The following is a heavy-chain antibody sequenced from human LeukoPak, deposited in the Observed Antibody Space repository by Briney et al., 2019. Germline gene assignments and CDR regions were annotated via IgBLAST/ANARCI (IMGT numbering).Heavy chain of an antibody. CDR1: GFTFSSYW. V-gene: IGHV3-7*03. Sequence: GESLRLSCAASGFTFSSYWMSWVRLAPGKGLEWVANIKQDGSEIYYVDSVKGRFTISRDNAKNSLYLQMNTLRAEDTAVYYCARVPITYYCGSGSYFCGMDVWGKGTTVSVSS. J-gene: IGHJ6*04. CDR2: IKQDGSEI. CDR3: ARVPITYYCGSGSYFCGMDV. D-gene: IGHD3-10*01.